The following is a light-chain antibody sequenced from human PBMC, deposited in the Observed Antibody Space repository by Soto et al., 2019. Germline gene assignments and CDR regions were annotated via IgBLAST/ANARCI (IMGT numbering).Light chain of an antibody. CDR1: QTVSSSY. J-gene: IGKJ5*01. CDR3: QQYGRSVT. CDR2: GAS. Sequence: EIVLTQSPATLSLSPGERATLSCRASQTVSSSYLAWYQQKPGQAPRLLISGASNRATGIPDRFSGGGSGIDFTLTISRLEPEDFAVYYCQQYGRSVTFGQGTRLEIK. V-gene: IGKV3-20*01.